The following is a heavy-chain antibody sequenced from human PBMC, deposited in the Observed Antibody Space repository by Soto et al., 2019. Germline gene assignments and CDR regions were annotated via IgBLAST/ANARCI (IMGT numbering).Heavy chain of an antibody. V-gene: IGHV3-23*01. CDR1: GFTFSSYA. CDR2: ISGSGGST. Sequence: EVQLLESGGGLVQPGGSLRLSCAASGFTFSSYAMSWVRQAPGKGLEWVSAISGSGGSTYYADSVKGRFTISRDNSKNTLYLQMNRRRAEDTAVYYCAKTYYYDSSGYYGGTGAFDIWGQGTMVTVSS. CDR3: AKTYYYDSSGYYGGTGAFDI. D-gene: IGHD3-22*01. J-gene: IGHJ3*02.